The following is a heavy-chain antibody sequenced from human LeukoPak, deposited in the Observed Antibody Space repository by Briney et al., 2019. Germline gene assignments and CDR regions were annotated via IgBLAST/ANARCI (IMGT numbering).Heavy chain of an antibody. V-gene: IGHV1-18*01. J-gene: IGHJ4*02. Sequence: ASVKVSCKASGYTFTSYGISWVRQAPGQRLEWMGWISAYNGNTNYAQKLQGRVTMTTDTSTSTAYMELRSLRSDDTAVYYRASAYDSSGYYYYWGQGTLVTVSS. CDR1: GYTFTSYG. CDR2: ISAYNGNT. D-gene: IGHD3-22*01. CDR3: ASAYDSSGYYYY.